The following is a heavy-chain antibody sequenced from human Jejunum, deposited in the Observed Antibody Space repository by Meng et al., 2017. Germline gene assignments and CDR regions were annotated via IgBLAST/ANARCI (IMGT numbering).Heavy chain of an antibody. J-gene: IGHJ4*02. D-gene: IGHD7-27*01. Sequence: GESLKISCAASGLTFSSNVMYWVRQAPGKGLEWVSSISGSGDNTDYPESVKGRFTISRDNSKNTLPLQMNSLRAEDTAIYYCATLWAKTNYFDYWGQGTLVTVSS. CDR2: ISGSGDNT. CDR1: GLTFSSNV. CDR3: ATLWAKTNYFDY. V-gene: IGHV3-23*01.